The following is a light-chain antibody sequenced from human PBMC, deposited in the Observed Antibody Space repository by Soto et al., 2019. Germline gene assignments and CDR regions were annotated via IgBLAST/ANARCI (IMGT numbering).Light chain of an antibody. CDR3: QQYNNWWR. Sequence: EIVMTQSPATLSVSPGERATLSCRASQSVSSSLAWYQQKPGQAPRLLIYGASTRATGIPARFSGSGSETEFTLTISSLPSEDSAVYYCQQYNNWWRFGQGTKVEIK. CDR2: GAS. V-gene: IGKV3-15*01. J-gene: IGKJ1*01. CDR1: QSVSSS.